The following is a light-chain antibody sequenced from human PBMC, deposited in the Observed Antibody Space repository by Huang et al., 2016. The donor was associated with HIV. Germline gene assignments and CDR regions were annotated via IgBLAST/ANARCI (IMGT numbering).Light chain of an antibody. CDR3: QQRSEWLT. V-gene: IGKV3-11*01. Sequence: EIVLTQSPATLSLSPGERATLSCRASQSISTYLAWYQHRPGQSPRLPSYDAAKRAVGVPTSVSGRGSGTDFTLTISSLEPEDFAVYFCQQRSEWLTFGGGTRVDI. CDR1: QSISTY. J-gene: IGKJ4*01. CDR2: DAA.